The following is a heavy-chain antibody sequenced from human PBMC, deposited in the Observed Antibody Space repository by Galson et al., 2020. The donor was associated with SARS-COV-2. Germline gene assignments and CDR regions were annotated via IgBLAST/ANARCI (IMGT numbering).Heavy chain of an antibody. CDR2: ISAYNGNT. Sequence: ASVKVSCKASGYTFTSYGISWVRQAPGQGLEWMGWISAYNGNTNYAQKLQGRVTMTTHTSTSTAYMELRCLGSDDTAVYCCARDSLESSRWQFDYWGLGALVTVSS. V-gene: IGHV1-18*01. J-gene: IGHJ4*02. CDR1: GYTFTSYG. CDR3: ARDSLESSRWQFDY. D-gene: IGHD6-13*01.